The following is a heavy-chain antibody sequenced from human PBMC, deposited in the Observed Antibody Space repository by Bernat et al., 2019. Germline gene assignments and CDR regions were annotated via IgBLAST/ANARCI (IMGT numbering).Heavy chain of an antibody. D-gene: IGHD3-3*01. J-gene: IGHJ5*02. CDR3: ARQDDFWSGFVV. CDR1: GFTVSSNY. Sequence: EVQLVESGGGLVQPGGSLRLSCAASGFTVSSNYMSWVRQAPGKGLEWVSIVYSDGSTYYADSVKGRFTSSRDNSKNTLFLQMSSVRVDDMAVYYCARQDDFWSGFVVWGQGTLVTVSS. V-gene: IGHV3-66*04. CDR2: VYSDGST.